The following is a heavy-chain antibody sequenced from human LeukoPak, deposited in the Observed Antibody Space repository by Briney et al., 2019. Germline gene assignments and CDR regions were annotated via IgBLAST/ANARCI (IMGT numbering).Heavy chain of an antibody. CDR3: ARVPMHLWPREDY. V-gene: IGHV4-34*01. CDR2: INHGGST. J-gene: IGHJ4*02. Sequence: SETLSLTCAVYGGSFSGDYWSWIRQPPGKGLEWIGEINHGGSTNYNPSLKSRVTVLVDTSKNQFSLKLSSVTAADTAVYYCARVPMHLWPREDYWGQGTQVTVSS. D-gene: IGHD5-18*01. CDR1: GGSFSGDY.